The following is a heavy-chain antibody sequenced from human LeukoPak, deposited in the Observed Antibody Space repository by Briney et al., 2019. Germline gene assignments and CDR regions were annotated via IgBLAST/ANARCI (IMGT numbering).Heavy chain of an antibody. V-gene: IGHV3-30-3*01. Sequence: GGSLRLSCAASGFTFSSYTMSWVRQAPGKGLEWVAVISYDGSNKYYADSVKGRFTISRDNSKNTLYLQMNSLRAEDTAVYYCARDGHYDILTGYFQDWGQGTLVTVSS. J-gene: IGHJ1*01. CDR3: ARDGHYDILTGYFQD. D-gene: IGHD3-9*01. CDR2: ISYDGSNK. CDR1: GFTFSSYT.